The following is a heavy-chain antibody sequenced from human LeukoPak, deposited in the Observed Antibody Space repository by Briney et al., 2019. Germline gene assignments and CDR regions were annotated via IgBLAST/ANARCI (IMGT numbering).Heavy chain of an antibody. CDR1: GFTFSSYA. J-gene: IGHJ4*02. CDR2: INHSGST. D-gene: IGHD3-10*01. CDR3: ARPKSRGRGVPMAF. Sequence: PGGSLRLSCAASGFTFSSYAMSWVRQPPGKGLEWIGEINHSGSTNYNPSLKSRVTISVDTSKNQFSLKLSSVTAADTAVYYCARPKSRGRGVPMAFWGQGTLVTVSS. V-gene: IGHV4-34*01.